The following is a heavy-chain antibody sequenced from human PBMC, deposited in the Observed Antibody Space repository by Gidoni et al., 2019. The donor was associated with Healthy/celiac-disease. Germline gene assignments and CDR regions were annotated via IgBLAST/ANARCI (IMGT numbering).Heavy chain of an antibody. D-gene: IGHD2-2*01. CDR1: GFTCSSYA. J-gene: IGHJ3*02. V-gene: IGHV3-30-3*01. Sequence: VQLVESGGGVVQPGGSLRLSCAAAGFTCSSYAMPWVRQAPGKGLEWVAVISYDGSNKYYADSVKGRFTISRDNSKNTLYLQMNSLRAEDTAVYYCARDRVVVVPAAPSPPDAFDIWGQGTMVTVSS. CDR3: ARDRVVVVPAAPSPPDAFDI. CDR2: ISYDGSNK.